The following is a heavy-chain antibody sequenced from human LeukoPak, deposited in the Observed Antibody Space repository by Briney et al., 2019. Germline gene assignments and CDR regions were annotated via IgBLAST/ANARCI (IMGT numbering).Heavy chain of an antibody. CDR1: GGSISSSNW. CDR2: IYHSGST. J-gene: IGHJ6*04. D-gene: IGHD6-6*01. CDR3: ARPFPLYSSSSFDV. Sequence: SETLSLTCAVSGGSISSSNWWSWVRQPPGKGLEWIGEIYHSGSTNYNPSIKSRVTISVDKSKNQFSLKLSSVTAADTAVYYCARPFPLYSSSSFDVWGKGTTVTVSS. V-gene: IGHV4-4*02.